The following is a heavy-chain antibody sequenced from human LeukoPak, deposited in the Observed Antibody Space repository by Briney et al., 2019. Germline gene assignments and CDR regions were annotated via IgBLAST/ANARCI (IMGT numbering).Heavy chain of an antibody. D-gene: IGHD5-24*01. CDR1: GFIFSESG. CDR3: ARAGRERWLQLIGY. CDR2: IWDDGSDK. V-gene: IGHV3-33*01. J-gene: IGHJ4*02. Sequence: GRSLRLSCVASGFIFSESGMHWVRQAPGKGLEWVATIWDDGSDKYYGDLVKGRFTISRDNSQNTLFLQMNSLRAEDTAVYYCARAGRERWLQLIGYWGQGTLVTVPS.